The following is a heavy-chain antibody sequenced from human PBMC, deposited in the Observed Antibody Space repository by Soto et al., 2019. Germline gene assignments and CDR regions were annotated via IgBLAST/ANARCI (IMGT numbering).Heavy chain of an antibody. Sequence: SVKVSCQASGGTFSSYAISWVREAPGQGLEWMGGIIPIFGTANYAQKFQGRVTITADESTSTAYMELSSLRSEDTAVYYCASGLESGTDAFDIWGQGTMVTVSS. J-gene: IGHJ3*02. V-gene: IGHV1-69*13. CDR1: GGTFSSYA. CDR3: ASGLESGTDAFDI. CDR2: IIPIFGTA. D-gene: IGHD1-1*01.